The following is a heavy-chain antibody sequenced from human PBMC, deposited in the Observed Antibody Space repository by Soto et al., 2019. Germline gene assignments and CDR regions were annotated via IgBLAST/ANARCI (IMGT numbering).Heavy chain of an antibody. CDR2: IGTSGTPI. J-gene: IGHJ5*02. CDR3: AKVRPGYSYNYPNWFDP. D-gene: IGHD5-18*01. V-gene: IGHV3-48*03. CDR1: GFAFSTYE. Sequence: EVQLVESGGGLVQPGGSLRLSCAASGFAFSTYEMNWVRQAPGKGLEWLSYIGTSGTPIYYADSVKGRFTVSRDDAKNSLYLQMNSQRAADTAVYYCAKVRPGYSYNYPNWFDPWGQGTLVTVSS.